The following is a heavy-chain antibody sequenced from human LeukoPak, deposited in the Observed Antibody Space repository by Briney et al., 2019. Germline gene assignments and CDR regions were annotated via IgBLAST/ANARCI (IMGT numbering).Heavy chain of an antibody. CDR1: GNYW. J-gene: IGHJ4*02. V-gene: IGHV3-74*01. Sequence: PGGSLRLSCAASGNYWMHWVRQVPGKGLVWVSHINSDGSWTSYADSVKGRFTISKDNAKNTVYLQMNSLRAEDTAVYYCARAEEQRWGYVDYWGQGTLVTVSS. CDR2: INSDGSWT. CDR3: ARAEEQRWGYVDY. D-gene: IGHD5-24*01.